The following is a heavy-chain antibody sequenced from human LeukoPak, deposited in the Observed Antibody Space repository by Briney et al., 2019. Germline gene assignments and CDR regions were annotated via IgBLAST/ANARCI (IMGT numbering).Heavy chain of an antibody. CDR3: ARGSSSGWAIYGLNV. D-gene: IGHD6-19*01. J-gene: IGHJ6*02. CDR1: GFTFSSYA. CDR2: ISYDGSNK. Sequence: GGSLRLSCAASGFTFSSYAMHWVRQAPGKGLEWVAVISYDGSNKYYADSVKGRFTISRDNSKNTLYLQMNGLRGEDTAVYYCARGSSSGWAIYGLNVWGQGTTVTVSS. V-gene: IGHV3-30*04.